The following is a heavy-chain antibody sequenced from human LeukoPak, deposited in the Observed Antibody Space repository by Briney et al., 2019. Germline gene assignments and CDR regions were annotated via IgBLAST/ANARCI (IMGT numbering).Heavy chain of an antibody. D-gene: IGHD6-19*01. J-gene: IGHJ4*02. V-gene: IGHV4-39*07. CDR1: GGSIDSGDYY. CDR2: IHYSGNT. CDR3: AVTAVAGLDFDY. Sequence: SETLSLTCTVSGGSIDSGDYYWGWVRQPPGKGLECIASIHYSGNTYYDPSLKSRVTISVDTSKNQFSLKLSSVTAADTAVYYRAVTAVAGLDFDYWGQGTLVTVSS.